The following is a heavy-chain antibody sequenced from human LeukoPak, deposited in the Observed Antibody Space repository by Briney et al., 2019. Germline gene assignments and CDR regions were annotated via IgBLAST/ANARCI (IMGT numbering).Heavy chain of an antibody. Sequence: GGSLRLSCAASGFTFSSYSMNWVRQAPGKGLEWVSAISSSSSYIYYADSVKGRFTISRDNAKTSLYLQMNSLRAEDTAVYYCASGGSYRSPFDYWGQGTLVTVSS. D-gene: IGHD1-26*01. CDR2: ISSSSSYI. J-gene: IGHJ4*02. CDR3: ASGGSYRSPFDY. CDR1: GFTFSSYS. V-gene: IGHV3-21*01.